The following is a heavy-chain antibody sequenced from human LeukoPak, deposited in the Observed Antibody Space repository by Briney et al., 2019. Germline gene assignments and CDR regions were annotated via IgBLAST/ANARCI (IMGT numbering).Heavy chain of an antibody. CDR3: ARTNYYDSSGYSFDY. Sequence: SETLSLTCTVSGGSISSSRYYWGCIRQPPGKGLEWVGRIYHSGSTYYNPSLKSRVTISVDTSKNQFSLKLSSVSAADTAVYYCARTNYYDSSGYSFDYWGQGTLVTVSS. CDR1: GGSISSSRYY. J-gene: IGHJ4*02. V-gene: IGHV4-39*01. D-gene: IGHD3-22*01. CDR2: IYHSGST.